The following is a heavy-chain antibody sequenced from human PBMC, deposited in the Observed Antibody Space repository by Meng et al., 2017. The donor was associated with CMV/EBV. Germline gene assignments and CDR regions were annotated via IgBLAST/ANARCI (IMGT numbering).Heavy chain of an antibody. V-gene: IGHV3-20*01. CDR2: INWNGGRT. Sequence: GQLVGAGGGVVRPGVSLRLSCAASGFSFDDYGMSWVRQAPGKGLEWFSGINWNGGRTGYADSVKGRFTISRDNAKNSLYLQMNSLRAEDTALYHCARARGGVVIIDNYWGQGTLVTVSS. D-gene: IGHD3-3*01. CDR3: ARARGGVVIIDNY. CDR1: GFSFDDYG. J-gene: IGHJ4*02.